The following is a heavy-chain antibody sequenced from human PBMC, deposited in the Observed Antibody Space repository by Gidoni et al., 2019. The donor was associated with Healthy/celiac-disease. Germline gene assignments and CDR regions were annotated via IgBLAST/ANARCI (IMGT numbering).Heavy chain of an antibody. CDR2: IKQDGSEK. Sequence: EVQLVESGGDLVQPGGSLRLSCAASGFTFSSYWMSWVRHTPGKGLEWVANIKQDGSEKYYVDSVKGRFTISRDNANNSLYLQMNSLRAEDTAVYYCASSHSSGWGEYFQHWGQGTLVTVSS. CDR1: GFTFSSYW. CDR3: ASSHSSGWGEYFQH. J-gene: IGHJ1*01. D-gene: IGHD6-19*01. V-gene: IGHV3-7*01.